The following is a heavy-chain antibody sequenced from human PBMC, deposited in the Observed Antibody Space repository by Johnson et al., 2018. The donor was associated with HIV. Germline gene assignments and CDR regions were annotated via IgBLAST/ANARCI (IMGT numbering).Heavy chain of an antibody. J-gene: IGHJ3*02. CDR1: GFTFSSYA. CDR2: ISGSGGST. D-gene: IGHD6-6*01. CDR3: ARVASIALRPDAFDI. V-gene: IGHV3-NL1*01. Sequence: QVQLVEYGGGVVQPGRSLRLSCAASGFTFSSYAMHWVRQAPGKGLEWVSVISGSGGSTYHADSVKGRFTISRDNSKTSLYVQMNSLRADDTAVYYCARVASIALRPDAFDIWGQGTMVTVSS.